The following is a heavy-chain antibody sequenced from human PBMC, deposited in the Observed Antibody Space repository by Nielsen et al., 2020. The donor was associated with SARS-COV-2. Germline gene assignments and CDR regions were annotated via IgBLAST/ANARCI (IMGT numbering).Heavy chain of an antibody. Sequence: ASVKVSCKASGYTFTSYYMHWVRQAPGQGLEWMGIINPSGGSTSYAQKFQGRVTMTRDTSTSTVYMELSSLRSEDTAVYYCARDEGSRVGDHNWFDPWGQGTLVTVSS. CDR1: GYTFTSYY. CDR2: INPSGGST. J-gene: IGHJ5*02. CDR3: ARDEGSRVGDHNWFDP. V-gene: IGHV1-46*01. D-gene: IGHD3-10*01.